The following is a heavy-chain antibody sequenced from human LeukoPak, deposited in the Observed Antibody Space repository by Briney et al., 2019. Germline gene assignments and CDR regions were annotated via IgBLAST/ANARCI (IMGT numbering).Heavy chain of an antibody. J-gene: IGHJ4*02. CDR1: GATFSRSA. CDR3: ARPTDGYNYGPLEY. CDR2: TIPIFGTL. Sequence: SVKVSCKASGATFSRSAVAWVRQAPGQGLEWMGGTIPIFGTLNYPQKFQGRVTIAADESTNTAYMELTNLSSDDTAVYFCARPTDGYNYGPLEYWGRGTLVTVSS. V-gene: IGHV1-69*13. D-gene: IGHD5-24*01.